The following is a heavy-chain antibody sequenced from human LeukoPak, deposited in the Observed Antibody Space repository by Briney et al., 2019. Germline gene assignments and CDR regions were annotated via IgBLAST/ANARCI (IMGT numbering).Heavy chain of an antibody. CDR1: GGSVRSGSYY. J-gene: IGHJ3*02. V-gene: IGHV4-61*01. CDR2: IHYIGST. CDR3: ARDRDYGDSGRAFDI. Sequence: SETLSLTCTVSGGSVRSGSYYWSWIRQPPGKGLEWIGYIHYIGSTNNNPSLKSRVTISIDTSKNQISLKLNSVTSADTAVYYCARDRDYGDSGRAFDIWGQGTMVTVSS. D-gene: IGHD4-17*01.